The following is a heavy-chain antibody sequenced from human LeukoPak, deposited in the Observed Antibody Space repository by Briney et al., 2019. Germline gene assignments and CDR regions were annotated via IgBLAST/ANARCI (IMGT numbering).Heavy chain of an antibody. CDR3: ARDPVWFGELLRGVLDP. CDR1: GGTFSSYA. J-gene: IGHJ5*02. V-gene: IGHV1-69*04. CDR2: IIPILGIA. D-gene: IGHD3-10*01. Sequence: SVKVSCKASGGTFSSYAISWVRQAPGQGLEWMGRIIPILGIANYAQKFQGRVTITADKSTSTAYMELSSLRSEDTAVYYCARDPVWFGELLRGVLDPWGQGTLVTVSS.